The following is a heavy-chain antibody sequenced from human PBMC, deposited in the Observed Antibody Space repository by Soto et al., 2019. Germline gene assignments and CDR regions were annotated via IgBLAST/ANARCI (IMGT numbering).Heavy chain of an antibody. Sequence: PSETLSLTCHVSGGSVSGYHLSRIRQPPGKGLEWIGYINNNGNTDYNPSLESRVTISVDTSRNQISLYLTSVTAADTAIYYCASHPYSGTTHRSDYWGQGTLVTVSS. CDR2: INNNGNT. V-gene: IGHV4-59*02. CDR1: GGSVSGYH. D-gene: IGHD1-26*01. J-gene: IGHJ4*02. CDR3: ASHPYSGTTHRSDY.